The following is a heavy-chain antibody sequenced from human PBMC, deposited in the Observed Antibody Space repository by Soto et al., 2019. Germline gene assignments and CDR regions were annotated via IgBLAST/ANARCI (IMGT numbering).Heavy chain of an antibody. CDR3: AKDSPSYTTSPFYFDS. CDR1: GFDFNKYA. D-gene: IGHD2-2*02. J-gene: IGHJ4*02. V-gene: IGHV3-23*01. Sequence: GSLRLSCAAFGFDFNKYAMTWVRQAPGKGLQWVSSITSNGDSTYYADPVKGRFTTSRDNSKNTLYLQMNSLRADDTAVFYCAKDSPSYTTSPFYFDSWGQGTLVTVSS. CDR2: ITSNGDST.